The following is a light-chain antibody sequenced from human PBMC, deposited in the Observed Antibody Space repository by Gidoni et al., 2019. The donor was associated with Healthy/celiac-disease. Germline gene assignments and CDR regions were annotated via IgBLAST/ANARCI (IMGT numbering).Light chain of an antibody. Sequence: QSALTQPASVYGAPGQSITSSCTGTSSDVVGYNYVSLYQQQPGKAPKLMIYEVSHRPSGVSNRFSGSKSGNTASLTISWLQAEDEADYYCSSYTSSSTLVVFGGGTKLTVL. V-gene: IGLV2-14*01. CDR3: SSYTSSSTLVV. J-gene: IGLJ2*01. CDR2: EVS. CDR1: SSDVVGYNY.